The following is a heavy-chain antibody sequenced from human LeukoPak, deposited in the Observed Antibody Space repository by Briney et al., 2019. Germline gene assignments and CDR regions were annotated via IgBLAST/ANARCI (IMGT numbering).Heavy chain of an antibody. D-gene: IGHD3-3*01. J-gene: IGHJ3*02. CDR1: GGSISSSSYY. V-gene: IGHV4-39*01. CDR3: ARHFDFPSAFDI. CDR2: IYYSGST. Sequence: SETLSLTCTVSGGSISSSSYYWGWIRQPPGKGLEWIGSIYYSGSTCYNPSLKSRVTISVDTSKNQFSLKLSSVTAADTAVYYCARHFDFPSAFDIWGQGTMVTVSS.